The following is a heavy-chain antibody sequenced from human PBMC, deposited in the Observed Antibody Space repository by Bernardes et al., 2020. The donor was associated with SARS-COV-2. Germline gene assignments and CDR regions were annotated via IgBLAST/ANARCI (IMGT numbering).Heavy chain of an antibody. CDR1: GLTFSLYA. D-gene: IGHD3-3*01. CDR2: IVGSGETA. J-gene: IGHJ6*02. CDR3: AKDDATHDFWSGGFDNYYPMDA. V-gene: IGHV3-23*01. Sequence: GGSLRLSCSASGLTFSLYAVGWVRQAPGRGLQWISSIVGSGETAFYADSVKGRFTISRDNSNNNLFLQMSGLTADDTAVYFCAKDDATHDFWSGGFDNYYPMDAWGQGTTVIVSS.